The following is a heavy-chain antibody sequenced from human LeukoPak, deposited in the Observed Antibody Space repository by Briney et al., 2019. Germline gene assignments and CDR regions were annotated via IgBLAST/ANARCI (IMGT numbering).Heavy chain of an antibody. CDR2: IYPGESDT. CDR3: ARQPNYYDSSGYPDP. V-gene: IGHV5-51*01. Sequence: GESLKISCKGSGYSFTSFWIDWVRQMPGKGLEWMGIIYPGESDTRYRPSFQGQFTISADKSISTAYLQWSSLKASDTAMYYCARQPNYYDSSGYPDPWGQGTLVTDSS. J-gene: IGHJ5*02. D-gene: IGHD3-22*01. CDR1: GYSFTSFW.